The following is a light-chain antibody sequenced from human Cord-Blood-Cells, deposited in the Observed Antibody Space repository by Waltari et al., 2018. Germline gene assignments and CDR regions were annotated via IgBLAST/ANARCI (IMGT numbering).Light chain of an antibody. J-gene: IGLJ1*01. CDR3: SSYTSSSTYV. CDR2: AVS. CDR1: SSDVGGYTY. V-gene: IGLV2-14*01. Sequence: QSALTQPASVSGSPGQSITISCTGTSSDVGGYTYVSWYHQHPGKAPKLMIYAVSNRPSGVSNRFSGSKSGNTASLTISGLQAEDEADYYCSSYTSSSTYVFGTGTKVTVL.